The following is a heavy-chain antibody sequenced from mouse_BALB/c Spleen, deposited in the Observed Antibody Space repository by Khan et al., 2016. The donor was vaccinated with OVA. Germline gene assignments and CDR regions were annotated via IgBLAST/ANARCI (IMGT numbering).Heavy chain of an antibody. CDR3: ARREKYGYDPSWFAY. D-gene: IGHD2-2*01. V-gene: IGHV1-61*01. Sequence: QVQLQQPGAELVRPGASVKLSCKASGYTFTSYWMSWVKQRPGQGLEWIGMIDPSDSETHYNQMFKDKATLTVDKFSRTAYMQLSSLTSEDSAVYYCARREKYGYDPSWFAYWGQGTLVTVSS. CDR2: IDPSDSET. CDR1: GYTFTSYW. J-gene: IGHJ3*01.